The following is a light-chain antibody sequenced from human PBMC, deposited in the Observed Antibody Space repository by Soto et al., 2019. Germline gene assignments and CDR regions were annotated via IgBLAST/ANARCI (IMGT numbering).Light chain of an antibody. CDR1: RTVGSY. CDR3: QQRSSWPRLA. J-gene: IGKJ4*01. Sequence: IVLTHSTATLSLSPGERATLFCRASRTVGSYLAWYQQKPGQAPRLLIYDASNRATGIQARFSGSGSGTDFTITISSLEPEDFAVYYCQQRSSWPRLAFGGGTKVDI. CDR2: DAS. V-gene: IGKV3-11*01.